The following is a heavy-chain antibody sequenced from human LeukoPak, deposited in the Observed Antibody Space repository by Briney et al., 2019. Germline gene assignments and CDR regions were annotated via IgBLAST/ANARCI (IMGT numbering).Heavy chain of an antibody. CDR2: ISSSSSTI. CDR3: ARDPRIAVAARAPNLGWFYYYYYMDV. Sequence: GGSLRLSCAASGFTFSSYSMNWVRQAPGKGLEWVSYISSSSSTIYYADSVKGRFTISRDNAKNSLYLQMNSLRAEDTAVYYCARDPRIAVAARAPNLGWFYYYYYMDVWGKGTTVTVSS. D-gene: IGHD6-19*01. V-gene: IGHV3-48*04. J-gene: IGHJ6*03. CDR1: GFTFSSYS.